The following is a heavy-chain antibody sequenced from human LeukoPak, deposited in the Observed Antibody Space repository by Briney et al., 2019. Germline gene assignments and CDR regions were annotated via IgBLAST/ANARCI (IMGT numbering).Heavy chain of an antibody. D-gene: IGHD3-10*01. Sequence: ASVKVSCKASGYTFTTSAMHWVRQAPGQRLEWMGRINAGSGDTKYSQKFQGRVTFTRDTSASTAYMALSSLRFEDTAVYFCARDQSLGSYPDYWGQGTLVTVSS. CDR3: ARDQSLGSYPDY. J-gene: IGHJ4*02. V-gene: IGHV1-3*01. CDR2: INAGSGDT. CDR1: GYTFTTSA.